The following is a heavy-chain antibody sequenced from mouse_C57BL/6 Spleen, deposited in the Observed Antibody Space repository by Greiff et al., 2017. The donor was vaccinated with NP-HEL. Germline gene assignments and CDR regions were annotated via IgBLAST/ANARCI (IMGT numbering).Heavy chain of an antibody. CDR2: IYPGDGDT. CDR3: ASDGYSPSYYAMDY. J-gene: IGHJ4*01. D-gene: IGHD2-3*01. V-gene: IGHV1-80*01. CDR1: GYAFSSYW. Sequence: QVQLQQSGAELVKPGASVKISCKASGYAFSSYWMNWVKQRPGKGLEWIGQIYPGDGDTNYNGKFKGKATLTADKSSSTAYMQLSSLTSEDSAVYFCASDGYSPSYYAMDYWGQGTSVTVSS.